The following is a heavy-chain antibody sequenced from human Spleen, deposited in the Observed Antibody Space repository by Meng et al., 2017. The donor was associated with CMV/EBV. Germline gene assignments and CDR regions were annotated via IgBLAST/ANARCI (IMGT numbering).Heavy chain of an antibody. CDR3: VRDEAGGGLYNWFDP. V-gene: IGHV4-39*07. J-gene: IGHJ5*02. D-gene: IGHD6-13*01. CDR2: VHYSGTT. CDR1: GCSLSGDNYY. Sequence: SGCSLSGDNYYWTWIRQSPLRGLEWIGGVHYSGTTFYNPSLQSRVTISVDTSNNQFSLKLYSVTAADTAVYFCVRDEAGGGLYNWFDPWGQGTLVTVSS.